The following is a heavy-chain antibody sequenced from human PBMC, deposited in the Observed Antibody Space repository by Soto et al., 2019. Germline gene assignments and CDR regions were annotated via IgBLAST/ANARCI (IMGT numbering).Heavy chain of an antibody. CDR2: ISSSSSYI. CDR3: ASGGSYGVQWLVGRLGADYYYGMDV. J-gene: IGHJ6*02. CDR1: GFTFSSYS. V-gene: IGHV3-21*01. Sequence: PGGSLRLSCAASGFTFSSYSMNWVRQSPGKGLEWVSSISSSSSYIYYADSVKGRFTISRDNAKNSLYLQMNSLRAEDTAVYYCASGGSYGVQWLVGRLGADYYYGMDVWGQGTTVTVSS. D-gene: IGHD6-19*01.